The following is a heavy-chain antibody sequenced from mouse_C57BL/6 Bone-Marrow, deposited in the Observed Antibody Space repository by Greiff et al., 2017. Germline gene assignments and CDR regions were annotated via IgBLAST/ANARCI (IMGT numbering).Heavy chain of an antibody. J-gene: IGHJ2*01. CDR3: ARGRFYYSNYAY. V-gene: IGHV1-55*01. CDR1: GYTFTSYW. Sequence: QVQLQQPGAELVKPGASVKMSCKASGYTFTSYWITWVKQRPGQGLEWIGDINPGSGSTNYNEKFKSKATLTVDTSSSTAYMQLSSLTSEVSAVYYCARGRFYYSNYAYWGQGTTLTVSS. D-gene: IGHD2-5*01. CDR2: INPGSGST.